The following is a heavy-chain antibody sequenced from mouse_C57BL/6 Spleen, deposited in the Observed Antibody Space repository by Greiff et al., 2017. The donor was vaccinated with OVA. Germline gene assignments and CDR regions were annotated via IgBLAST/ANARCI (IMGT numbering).Heavy chain of an antibody. CDR2: ISDGGSYT. CDR1: GFTFSSYA. CDR3: ARGGSNYEGFAY. J-gene: IGHJ3*01. V-gene: IGHV5-4*01. D-gene: IGHD2-5*01. Sequence: EVHLVESGGGLVKPGGSLKLSCAASGFTFSSYAMSWVRQTPEKRLEWVATISDGGSYTYYPDNVKGRFTISRDNAKNNLYLQMSHLKSEDTAMYYCARGGSNYEGFAYWGQGTLVTVSA.